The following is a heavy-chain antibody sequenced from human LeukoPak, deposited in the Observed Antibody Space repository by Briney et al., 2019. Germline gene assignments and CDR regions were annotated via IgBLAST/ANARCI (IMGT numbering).Heavy chain of an antibody. V-gene: IGHV3-23*01. Sequence: GGSLRLSCAASGFTFSSYAMSWVRQAPGKGLEWVSAISGSGGGAFYADSVKGRFTVSRDNSKNTLYLQMNSLRAEDTAVYYCASYWMSKFLDYWGQGTLVTVSS. CDR1: GFTFSSYA. CDR2: ISGSGGGA. J-gene: IGHJ4*02. D-gene: IGHD2-15*01. CDR3: ASYWMSKFLDY.